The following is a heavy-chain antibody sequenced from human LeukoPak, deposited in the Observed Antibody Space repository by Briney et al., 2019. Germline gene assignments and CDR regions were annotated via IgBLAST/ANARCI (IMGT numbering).Heavy chain of an antibody. CDR1: GFSLSTSGVG. Sequence: ESGPTLVKPTQTLTLTCTFSGFSLSTSGVGVAWIRQPPGKALEWLALIYWDDDKRYSPSLKSRITITKDTSKNQVVLTMTNMDPVDTATYYCAHYYYGDSPTVDYFDYWGQGTLVTVSS. CDR2: IYWDDDK. CDR3: AHYYYGDSPTVDYFDY. D-gene: IGHD4-17*01. J-gene: IGHJ4*02. V-gene: IGHV2-5*02.